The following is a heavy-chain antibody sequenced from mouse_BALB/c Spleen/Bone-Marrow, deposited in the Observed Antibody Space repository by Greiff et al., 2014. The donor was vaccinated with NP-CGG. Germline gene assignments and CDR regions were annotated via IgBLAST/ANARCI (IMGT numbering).Heavy chain of an antibody. V-gene: IGHV14-3*02. CDR2: IDPANGNT. CDR3: VNYRYGYYFDY. J-gene: IGHJ2*01. Sequence: VQLQQSGAELVKPGASVKLSCTASGFNIKDTYMHWVKQRPEQGLDWIGRIDPANGNTKYDPKFQGKATITADTSSNTAYLRLSSLTSEDTAVYHCVNYRYGYYFDYWGQGTTLTVSS. CDR1: GFNIKDTY. D-gene: IGHD2-14*01.